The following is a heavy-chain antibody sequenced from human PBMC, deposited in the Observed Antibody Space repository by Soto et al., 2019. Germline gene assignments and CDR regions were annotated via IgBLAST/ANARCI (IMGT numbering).Heavy chain of an antibody. J-gene: IGHJ5*02. CDR2: IKPISGDT. CDR3: ARGTGSSWFDP. Sequence: QAQLVQSGAEVRENGASVKVSCKASGYTFSAYNIHWMRQAPGQGLEWMGWIKPISGDTVYAQKYKGRVAMTRESTISTIHMEVNSLKSDDTAVYYCARGTGSSWFDPWGQVTLVTVST. CDR1: GYTFSAYN. V-gene: IGHV1-2*02.